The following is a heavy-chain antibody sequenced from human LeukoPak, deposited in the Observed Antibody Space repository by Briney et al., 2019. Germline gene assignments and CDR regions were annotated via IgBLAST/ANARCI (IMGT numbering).Heavy chain of an antibody. CDR1: GFTFSSYT. J-gene: IGHJ4*02. V-gene: IGHV3-23*01. CDR2: ISGSGGST. Sequence: GGSLRLSCAASGFTFSSYTMSWVRQAPGKGLEWVSAISGSGGSTYYADSVKGRFTVSRDNSKNTLYLQMNSLRAEDTAVYYCARRPHSSWYFDYWGQGTLVTVSS. D-gene: IGHD6-13*01. CDR3: ARRPHSSWYFDY.